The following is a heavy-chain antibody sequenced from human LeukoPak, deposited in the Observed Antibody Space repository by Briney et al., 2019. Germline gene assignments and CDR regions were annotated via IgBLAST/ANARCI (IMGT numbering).Heavy chain of an antibody. J-gene: IGHJ3*02. Sequence: SETLSLTCTVSGGSISSHYWSWIRQPPGKGLEWIGYIYYSGSANYNPSLKSRVTISVDTSKNQFSLKLSSVTAADTAVYYCARDGIAAAFGAFDIWGQGTMVTVSS. CDR1: GGSISSHY. CDR2: IYYSGSA. CDR3: ARDGIAAAFGAFDI. V-gene: IGHV4-59*11. D-gene: IGHD6-13*01.